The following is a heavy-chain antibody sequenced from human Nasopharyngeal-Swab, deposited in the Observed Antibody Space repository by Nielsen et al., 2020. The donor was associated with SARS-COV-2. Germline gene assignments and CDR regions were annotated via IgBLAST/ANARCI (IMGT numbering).Heavy chain of an antibody. Sequence: SETLSLTCTVSGGPVSSGSYYWSWIRQPPGKGLEWIGYIYYSGSTNYNPSLKSRVTISVDTSKNQFSLKLSSVTAADTAVYYCAREGRWDPYYYYYMDVWGKGTTVTVSS. CDR1: GGPVSSGSYY. J-gene: IGHJ6*03. CDR2: IYYSGST. CDR3: AREGRWDPYYYYYMDV. D-gene: IGHD1-26*01. V-gene: IGHV4-61*01.